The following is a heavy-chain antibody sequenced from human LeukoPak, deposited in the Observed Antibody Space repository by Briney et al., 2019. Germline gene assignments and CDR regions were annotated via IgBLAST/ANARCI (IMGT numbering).Heavy chain of an antibody. CDR3: TRINNRNSDY. J-gene: IGHJ4*02. Sequence: HPGGSLRLSCTASGFTFNNFWMAWIRQAPGKGLEWVANIKQDGNEKYYIDSVKGRFTISRDNAKNSIYLQMNRLRAEDKAVYYXTRINNRNSDYWGQGTLVTVSS. D-gene: IGHD4-23*01. CDR1: GFTFNNFW. V-gene: IGHV3-7*01. CDR2: IKQDGNEK.